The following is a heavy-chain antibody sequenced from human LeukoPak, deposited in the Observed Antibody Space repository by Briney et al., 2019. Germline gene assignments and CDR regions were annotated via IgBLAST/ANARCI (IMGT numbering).Heavy chain of an antibody. J-gene: IGHJ4*02. CDR3: AKGVGGSGSYYKTFDY. CDR1: GFTFSSYA. D-gene: IGHD3-10*01. CDR2: ISGSGGST. Sequence: GGSLRLSCAASGFTFSSYAMSWVRQAPGKGLEWVSGISGSGGSTYYADSVQGRFTISRDNSKNTLYLQMNSLRAEDTAVYYCAKGVGGSGSYYKTFDYWGQGTLVTVSS. V-gene: IGHV3-23*01.